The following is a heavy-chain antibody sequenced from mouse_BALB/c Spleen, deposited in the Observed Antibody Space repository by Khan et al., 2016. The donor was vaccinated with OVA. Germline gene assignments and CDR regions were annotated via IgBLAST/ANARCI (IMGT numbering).Heavy chain of an antibody. CDR3: TRARIDY. J-gene: IGHJ2*01. D-gene: IGHD3-3*01. Sequence: QVQLQQSGAELAKPGASVKMSCKASGYTFTTYWMHWVKQRPGQGLEWIGYINPTSGYTNYNEKFKDRATLSADKSSSTAYMQLSSLTSEDSAVYYMTRARIDYWGQGTTLTVSS. CDR1: GYTFTTYW. CDR2: INPTSGYT. V-gene: IGHV1-7*01.